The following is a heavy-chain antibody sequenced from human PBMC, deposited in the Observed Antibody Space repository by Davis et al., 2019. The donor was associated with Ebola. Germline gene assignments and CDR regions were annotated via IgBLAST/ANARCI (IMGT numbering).Heavy chain of an antibody. V-gene: IGHV3-7*01. CDR2: IKQDGSEK. J-gene: IGHJ4*02. Sequence: GGSLRLSCAASGFTFSTYAMGWVRQAPGKGLEWVANIKQDGSEKYYVDSVKGRFTISRDNAKNSLYLQMNSLRAEDTAVYYCARGSVGATGYWGQGTLVTVSS. CDR1: GFTFSTYA. CDR3: ARGSVGATGY. D-gene: IGHD1-26*01.